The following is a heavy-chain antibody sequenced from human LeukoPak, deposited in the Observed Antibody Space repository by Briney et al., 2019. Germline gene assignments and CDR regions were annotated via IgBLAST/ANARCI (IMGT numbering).Heavy chain of an antibody. J-gene: IGHJ4*02. D-gene: IGHD1-1*01. CDR3: ARRYNYVFDY. CDR2: IHYSGIT. CDR1: GGSISSHD. V-gene: IGHV4-59*11. Sequence: SETLSLTRTVSGGSISSHDWSWIRQPPGKGLEYIGYIHYSGITNYNPSPMSRVTISVDTSKNQISLKLSSVTAADTAVYYCARRYNYVFDYWGQGTLVTVSS.